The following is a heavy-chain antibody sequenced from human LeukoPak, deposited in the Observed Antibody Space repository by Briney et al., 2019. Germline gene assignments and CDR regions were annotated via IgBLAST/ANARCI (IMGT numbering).Heavy chain of an antibody. CDR3: VRPRSPASNDGGY. CDR2: ISSTSSYK. V-gene: IGHV3-21*01. Sequence: EGSLRLSCAASGFTFNRYGMSWVRQAPGKGLEWVSCISSTSSYKYYADSVKGRFTISRDNAKNSLYLQLNSLRAEDTALYYCVRPRSPASNDGGYWGQGTLVTVSS. J-gene: IGHJ4*02. CDR1: GFTFNRYG. D-gene: IGHD1-1*01.